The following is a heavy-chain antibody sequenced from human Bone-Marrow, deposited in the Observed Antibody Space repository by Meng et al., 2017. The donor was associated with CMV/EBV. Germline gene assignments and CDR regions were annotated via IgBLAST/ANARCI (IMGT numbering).Heavy chain of an antibody. CDR3: TTDRVYAIPTAVWELYYYYYYGMAV. CDR2: ISSSSSYI. CDR1: GFTFSSYS. D-gene: IGHD2-8*01. V-gene: IGHV3-21*01. J-gene: IGHJ6*02. Sequence: GESLKISCAASGFTFSSYSMNWVRQAPGKGLEWVSSISSSSSYIYYADSVKGRFTISRDNAKNSLYLQMNSLRAEDTAVYYCTTDRVYAIPTAVWELYYYYYYGMAVWGPGHTV.